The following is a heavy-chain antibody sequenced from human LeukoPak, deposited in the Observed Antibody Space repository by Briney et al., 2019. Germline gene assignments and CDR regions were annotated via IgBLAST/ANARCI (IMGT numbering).Heavy chain of an antibody. J-gene: IGHJ4*02. D-gene: IGHD2-2*02. CDR2: IYHSGST. CDR1: GGSISSGGYY. V-gene: IGHV4-30-2*01. CDR3: ARSDIVVVPAATPLRGPFDY. Sequence: PSQTLSLTCTVSGGSISSGGYYWSWIRQPPGKGLEWIGYIYHSGSTYYNPSLKSRVTISVDRSKNQFSLKLSSVTAADTAVYYCARSDIVVVPAATPLRGPFDYWGQGTLVTVSS.